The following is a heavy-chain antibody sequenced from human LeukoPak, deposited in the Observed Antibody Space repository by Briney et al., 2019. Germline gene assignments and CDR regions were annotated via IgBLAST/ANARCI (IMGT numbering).Heavy chain of an antibody. D-gene: IGHD2-2*02. CDR3: ARDIVVVPAAIWLYYYYYMDV. CDR2: ISHTGSTM. Sequence: PGGSLRLSCAASGFSFSSYSMNWVRQAPGKGLEWVSYISHTGSTMSYADSVKGRFTISRDNARNSLYLQMNSLRAEDTAVYYCARDIVVVPAAIWLYYYYYMDVWGKGTTVTVSS. V-gene: IGHV3-48*04. J-gene: IGHJ6*03. CDR1: GFSFSSYS.